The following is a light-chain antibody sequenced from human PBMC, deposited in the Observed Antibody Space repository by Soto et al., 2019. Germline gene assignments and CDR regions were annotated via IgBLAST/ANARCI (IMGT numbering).Light chain of an antibody. V-gene: IGKV3-11*01. CDR1: QSVSSY. CDR3: QQRSNWLT. CDR2: DAS. J-gene: IGKJ4*01. Sequence: EIVLTQSPATLSLSPGERATLSCRASQSVSSYLAWYQQKPGQAPRLLIYDASNRATCIPVRFSGSGSGTDFTLTISSLEPEDFAVYYCQQRSNWLTFGGGTKVDIK.